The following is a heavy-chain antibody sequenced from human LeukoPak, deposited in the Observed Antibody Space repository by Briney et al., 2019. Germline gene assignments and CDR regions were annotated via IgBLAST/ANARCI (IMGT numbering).Heavy chain of an antibody. CDR2: IMSDGRST. D-gene: IGHD3-22*01. J-gene: IGHJ4*02. Sequence: GGSLRLSCAASGFTFTTYGMHWVRQAPGKGLVWVSRIMSDGRSTYADSVKGRFTISRDTAKNTLYLQMNSLRAEDTAVYYCARDGNDSSGPWDYWGQGTLVTVSS. CDR3: ARDGNDSSGPWDY. CDR1: GFTFTTYG. V-gene: IGHV3-74*01.